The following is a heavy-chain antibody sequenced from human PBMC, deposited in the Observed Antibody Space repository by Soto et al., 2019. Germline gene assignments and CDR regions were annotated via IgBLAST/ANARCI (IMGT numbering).Heavy chain of an antibody. V-gene: IGHV4-31*03. CDR2: LYYSGTT. CDR3: ARTDSSGYYFDY. J-gene: IGHJ4*02. CDR1: GGFISSGGYY. Sequence: QVQLQESGPGLVKPSQTLSLTCSVSGGFISSGGYYWSWIRQHPGQGLEWLGYLYYSGTTYYNPSLKSRVTVSLDTSKNQFSLKLTSVTAADTAVYYCARTDSSGYYFDYWGQGTLVTVAS. D-gene: IGHD3-22*01.